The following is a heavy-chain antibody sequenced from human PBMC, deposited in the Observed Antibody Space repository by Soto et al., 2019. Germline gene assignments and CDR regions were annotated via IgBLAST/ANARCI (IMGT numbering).Heavy chain of an antibody. V-gene: IGHV3-15*01. Sequence: PGGSLGLSCAASGFTFSNAWMSWVRQAPGKGLEWVGRIKSKTDGGTTGYAAPVKGRFTISRDDSKNTLYLQMNSLKTEDTAVYYCTTEVSEGDSSGYSYFDYWGQGTLVTVSS. J-gene: IGHJ4*02. CDR2: IKSKTDGGTT. CDR1: GFTFSNAW. CDR3: TTEVSEGDSSGYSYFDY. D-gene: IGHD3-22*01.